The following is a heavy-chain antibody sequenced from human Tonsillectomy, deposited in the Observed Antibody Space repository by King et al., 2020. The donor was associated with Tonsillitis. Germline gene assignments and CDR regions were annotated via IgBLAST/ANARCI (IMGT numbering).Heavy chain of an antibody. V-gene: IGHV4-59*01. J-gene: IGHJ4*02. Sequence: VQLQESGPGLVKPSETLSLTCTVSGGSISGYYWSWIRQPPGKGLEWIGYIYYSGITNYNPSLKSRVTISVDTSKNPLSLKLTSVTAADTAVYYCARDPLGAGGGYWGQGTLVTVSS. D-gene: IGHD1-26*01. CDR1: GGSISGYY. CDR2: IYYSGIT. CDR3: ARDPLGAGGGY.